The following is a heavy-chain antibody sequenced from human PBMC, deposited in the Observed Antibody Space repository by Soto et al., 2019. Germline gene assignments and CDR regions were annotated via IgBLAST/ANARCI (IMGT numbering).Heavy chain of an antibody. Sequence: GGSLRLSCAASGFTFSSYAMSWVRQAPGKGLEWVSAISGSGGSTYYADSVKGRFTISRDNSKNSLYLQMNSLRAEDTAVYYCAKDSPRSPRQLASYGMDVWGQGTTVTVSS. D-gene: IGHD6-13*01. V-gene: IGHV3-23*01. CDR2: ISGSGGST. J-gene: IGHJ6*02. CDR1: GFTFSSYA. CDR3: AKDSPRSPRQLASYGMDV.